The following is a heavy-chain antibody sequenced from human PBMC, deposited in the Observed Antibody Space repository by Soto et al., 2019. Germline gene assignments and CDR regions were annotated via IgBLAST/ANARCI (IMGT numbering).Heavy chain of an antibody. V-gene: IGHV4-31*03. Sequence: PWETLSLTCTVSGGSISSGGYYWRWIRQHPEKGLEWIGHIYHSGNTYYNPSLKSRVTISVDTSKNQFSLKLRSVTAADTAVYYCERDASTTSHSFDYWGHGTLVTV. CDR3: ERDASTTSHSFDY. D-gene: IGHD2-2*01. CDR1: GGSISSGGYY. CDR2: IYHSGNT. J-gene: IGHJ4*01.